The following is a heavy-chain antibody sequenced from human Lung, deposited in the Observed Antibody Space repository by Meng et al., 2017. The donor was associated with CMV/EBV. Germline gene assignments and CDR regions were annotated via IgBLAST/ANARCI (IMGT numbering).Heavy chain of an antibody. V-gene: IGHV4-59*01. J-gene: IGHJ5*02. CDR2: IYYSGST. D-gene: IGHD3-10*01. Sequence: VQLQESGPGLVKPSETLSLTCTFSGCSISSYYWSWIRQPPGKGLEWIGYIYYSGSTNYNPSLKSRVTISVDTSKNQFSLKLSSVTAADTAVYYCAREEGIGGFDPWGQGTLVTVSS. CDR1: GCSISSYY. CDR3: AREEGIGGFDP.